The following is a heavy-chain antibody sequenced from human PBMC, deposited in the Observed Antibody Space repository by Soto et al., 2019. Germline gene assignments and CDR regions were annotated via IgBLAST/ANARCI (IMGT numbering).Heavy chain of an antibody. V-gene: IGHV3-21*01. CDR3: ASPRYCSGGSCPWSYYGMDV. D-gene: IGHD2-15*01. CDR2: ISSSSSYI. Sequence: GGSLRLSCAASGFTFSSYSMNWVRQAPGKGLEWVSSISSSSSYIYYADSVKGRFTISRDNAKNSLYLQMNSLRAEDTAVYYCASPRYCSGGSCPWSYYGMDVWGQGTTVTAP. CDR1: GFTFSSYS. J-gene: IGHJ6*02.